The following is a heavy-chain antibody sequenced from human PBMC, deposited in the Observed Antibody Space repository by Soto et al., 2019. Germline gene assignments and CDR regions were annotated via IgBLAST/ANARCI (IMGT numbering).Heavy chain of an antibody. CDR2: IYDSGST. Sequence: PSETLSLTCTVSGGSISSYYWSWIRQPPGKGLEWIGYIYDSGSTNYNPSLKSRVTISVDTSKNQFSLKPTSVTAAYTAVSYSAAPPRYWGQGTLIT. CDR1: GGSISSYY. J-gene: IGHJ4*02. CDR3: AAPPRY. V-gene: IGHV4-59*01.